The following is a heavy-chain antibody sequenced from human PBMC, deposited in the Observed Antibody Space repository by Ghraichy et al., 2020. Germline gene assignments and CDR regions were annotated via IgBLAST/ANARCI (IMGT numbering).Heavy chain of an antibody. Sequence: GGSLRLSCVASGFAVSSSCMAWVRQAPGKGLEWVSIIYDGNKIYYTDSVKGRFTISKDNYKGTLDLQMNNLRVEDTAVYFCTSEYTWNGRGAFDYCGQGALVIVSS. V-gene: IGHV3-53*01. CDR1: GFAVSSSC. J-gene: IGHJ4*02. D-gene: IGHD3-3*01. CDR2: IYDGNKI. CDR3: TSEYTWNGRGAFDY.